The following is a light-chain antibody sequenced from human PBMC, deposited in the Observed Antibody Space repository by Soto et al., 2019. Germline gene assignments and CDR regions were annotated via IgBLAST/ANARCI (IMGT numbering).Light chain of an antibody. CDR1: QSVNSSY. Sequence: EIVLTQSPGTLSLSPGERVTLSCRASQSVNSSYLAWYQHKPGQAPRLLIYGASSRATGIPDRFSGSGSGTEFTLTISSLQSEDFAVYYCQQYSIWRTFGQGTKVDIK. CDR3: QQYSIWRT. CDR2: GAS. J-gene: IGKJ1*01. V-gene: IGKV3-20*01.